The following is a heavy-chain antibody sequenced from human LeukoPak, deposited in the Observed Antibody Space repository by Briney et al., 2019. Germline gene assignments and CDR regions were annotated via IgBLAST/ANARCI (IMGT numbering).Heavy chain of an antibody. CDR2: INLNSSST. J-gene: IGHJ5*02. D-gene: IGHD3-10*01. V-gene: IGHV1-2*02. CDR1: GYTFIVYY. Sequence: ASVTVSFTGSGYTFIVYYMHRVGQAPGEGGEGRGWINLNSSSTNYAQKFHGRVTMTRDTSINTAYMELSRLRSDVTAVYYCARDSNAGTDNWFDPWCQGTLVTVSS. CDR3: ARDSNAGTDNWFDP.